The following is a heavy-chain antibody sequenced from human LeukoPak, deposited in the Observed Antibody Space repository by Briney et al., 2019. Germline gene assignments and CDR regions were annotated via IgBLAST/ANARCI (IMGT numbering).Heavy chain of an antibody. CDR3: ARDVGFSYYDFWSGYPTTNWFDP. V-gene: IGHV3-53*04. CDR2: IYSGGST. Sequence: PGGSLRLSCAASGFTVSSNYMSWVRQAPGKGLEWVSVIYSGGSTYYADSVKGRFTISRHNSKNTLYLQMNSLRAEDTAVYYCARDVGFSYYDFWSGYPTTNWFDPWGQGTLVTVSS. D-gene: IGHD3-3*01. J-gene: IGHJ5*02. CDR1: GFTVSSNY.